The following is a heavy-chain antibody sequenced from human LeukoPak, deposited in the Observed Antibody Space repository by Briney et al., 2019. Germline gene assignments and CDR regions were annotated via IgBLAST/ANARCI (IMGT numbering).Heavy chain of an antibody. V-gene: IGHV3-7*01. D-gene: IGHD6-6*01. J-gene: IGHJ4*02. Sequence: GGSLRLSCAGSGLTLSNFWLSWVRQAPGKGLEWVANVKQDGSEKNYVDSVKGRFTISRDYAKNSVYLQMNSLRAEDTAVYYCATISRPLDYWGQGTLVTVSS. CDR2: VKQDGSEK. CDR1: GLTLSNFW. CDR3: ATISRPLDY.